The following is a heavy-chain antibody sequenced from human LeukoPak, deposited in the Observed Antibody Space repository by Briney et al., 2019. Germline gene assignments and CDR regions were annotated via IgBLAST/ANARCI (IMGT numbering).Heavy chain of an antibody. CDR3: APLKGYSYGWDY. D-gene: IGHD5-18*01. V-gene: IGHV1-24*01. CDR2: FDPEDGET. CDR1: GYTLAELS. J-gene: IGHJ4*02. Sequence: ASVKVSCKVSGYTLAELSIHWVRQAPGKGLEGMGGFDPEDGETIYAQKFQGRVTMTEDTSTDTAYMELSSLRSEDTAVYYCAPLKGYSYGWDYWGQGTLVTVSS.